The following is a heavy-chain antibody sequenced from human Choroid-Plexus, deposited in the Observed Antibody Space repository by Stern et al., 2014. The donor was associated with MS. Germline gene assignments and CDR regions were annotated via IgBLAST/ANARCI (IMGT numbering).Heavy chain of an antibody. Sequence: QMQLVQSGGGVVQPGRPLRLSCVASGFTFGRCAMHWVRQAPGKGLEWVAGGSNDGSNKYYSDSVKGRFTISRDNSQNTLYMQMSSLRPEDTAVYYCAKDRQYLTYFFDHWGQGSLVTVSS. J-gene: IGHJ5*02. D-gene: IGHD2/OR15-2a*01. V-gene: IGHV3-30*18. CDR1: GFTFGRCA. CDR2: GSNDGSNK. CDR3: AKDRQYLTYFFDH.